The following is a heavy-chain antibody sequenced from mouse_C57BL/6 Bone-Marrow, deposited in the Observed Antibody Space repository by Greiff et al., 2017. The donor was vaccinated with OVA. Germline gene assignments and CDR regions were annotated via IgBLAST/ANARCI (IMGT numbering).Heavy chain of an antibody. J-gene: IGHJ2*01. Sequence: VQLQQPGAELVKPGASVKLSCKASGYTFTSYWMHWVKQRPGRGLGWSGRIDPNSGGTKYNEKFKSKATLTVDKPSSTAYMQLSSLTSEDSAVYYCARSTMITTRGYFDYWGQGTTLTVSS. D-gene: IGHD2-4*01. V-gene: IGHV1-72*01. CDR2: IDPNSGGT. CDR1: GYTFTSYW. CDR3: ARSTMITTRGYFDY.